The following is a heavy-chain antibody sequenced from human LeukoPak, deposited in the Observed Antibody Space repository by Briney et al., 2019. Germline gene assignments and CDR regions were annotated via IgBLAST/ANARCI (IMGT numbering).Heavy chain of an antibody. CDR2: IKQDGSEK. J-gene: IGHJ5*02. D-gene: IGHD3-22*01. CDR3: AREGNYDSSGYYPNWFDP. V-gene: IGHV3-7*01. CDR1: GFTFSCYW. Sequence: GGSLRLSCAASGFTFSCYWMSWVRQAPGKGLEWVANIKQDGSEKYYVDSVKGRFTISRDNAKNSLYLQMNSLRAEDTAVYYCAREGNYDSSGYYPNWFDPWGQGTLVTVSS.